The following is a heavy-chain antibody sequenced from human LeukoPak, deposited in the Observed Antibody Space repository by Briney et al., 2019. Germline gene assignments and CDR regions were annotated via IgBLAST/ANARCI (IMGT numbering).Heavy chain of an antibody. V-gene: IGHV3-21*01. CDR3: ARAYCSSTRFSYYFDS. J-gene: IGHJ4*02. CDR1: GFTFDSYG. D-gene: IGHD2-2*01. CDR2: LSSSSTYI. Sequence: PGGSLRLSCAASGFTFDSYGMNWVRQAPGKGLEWISSLSSSSTYIYYADSVKGRFTISRDNAKNSLYLQMNSLRAEDTAVYYCARAYCSSTRFSYYFDSWGQGTLVTVSS.